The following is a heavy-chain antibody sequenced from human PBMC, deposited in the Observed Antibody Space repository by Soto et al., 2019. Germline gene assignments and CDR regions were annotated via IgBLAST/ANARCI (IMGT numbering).Heavy chain of an antibody. CDR2: ISGSGGST. J-gene: IGHJ2*01. V-gene: IGHV3-23*01. CDR1: GFTFSSYA. CDR3: AKDSGSWYWYFDL. Sequence: EVQLLESGGGLVQPGGSLRLSCAASGFTFSSYAMSWVRQAPGKGLEWVSAISGSGGSTYYADSVKGRFTISRDNSKNMLYLQMNSLRAEDTAVYYCAKDSGSWYWYFDLWGRGTLVTVSS. D-gene: IGHD6-13*01.